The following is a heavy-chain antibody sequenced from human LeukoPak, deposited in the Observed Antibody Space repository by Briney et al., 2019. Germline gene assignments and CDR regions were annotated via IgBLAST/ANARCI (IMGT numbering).Heavy chain of an antibody. CDR1: GFTFSRSW. D-gene: IGHD5-12*01. V-gene: IGHV3-7*04. CDR2: IKQDGSEK. J-gene: IGHJ4*02. CDR3: ARDGTYTDYDPDFDI. Sequence: GGSLRLSCAAPGFTFSRSWMSWVRQAPGKGLEWVANIKQDGSEKYYVDSVKGRFTISRDNAKNSLYLQMNSLRAEDTAVFYCARDGTYTDYDPDFDIWGQGTLVTVSS.